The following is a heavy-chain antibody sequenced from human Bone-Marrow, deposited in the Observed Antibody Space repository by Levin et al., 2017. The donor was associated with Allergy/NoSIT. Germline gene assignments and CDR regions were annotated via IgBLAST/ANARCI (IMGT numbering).Heavy chain of an antibody. Sequence: TGGSLRLSCVSSGFAFNKYWLHWVRQAPGKGLVWVSRINIDGSNTVYADSVKGRFTISRDNAKNTLFLHMSSLRVEDTAEYYCARDYYYRMDVWGQGTTVTVSS. J-gene: IGHJ6*02. V-gene: IGHV3-74*01. CDR1: GFAFNKYW. CDR2: INIDGSNT. CDR3: ARDYYYRMDV.